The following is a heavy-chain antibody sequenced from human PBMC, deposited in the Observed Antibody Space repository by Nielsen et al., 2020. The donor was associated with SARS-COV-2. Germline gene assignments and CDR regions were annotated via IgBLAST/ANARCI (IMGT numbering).Heavy chain of an antibody. CDR3: ARGSWSYWYFDL. CDR2: INHSGST. V-gene: IGHV4-34*01. CDR1: GGSFSGYY. J-gene: IGHJ2*01. Sequence: SETLSLTCAVYGGSFSGYYWSWIRQPPGKGLEWIGEINHSGSTNYNPSLKSRVTISVDTSKNQFSPKLSSVTAADTAVYYCARGSWSYWYFDLWGRGTLVTVSS.